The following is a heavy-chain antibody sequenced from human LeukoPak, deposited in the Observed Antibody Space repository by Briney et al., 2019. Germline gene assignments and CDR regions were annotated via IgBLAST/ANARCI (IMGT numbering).Heavy chain of an antibody. CDR3: ARGEPLGSRYYYDSSGYYGPVHIDY. CDR2: IYTSGST. Sequence: PSETLSLTCTVSGGSISSYYWSWIRQPAGKGLEWIGRIYTSGSTNYNPSLKSRVTMSVDTSKNQFSLKLSSVTAADTAVYYCARGEPLGSRYYYDSSGYYGPVHIDYWGQGTLVTVSS. J-gene: IGHJ4*02. CDR1: GGSISSYY. D-gene: IGHD3-22*01. V-gene: IGHV4-4*07.